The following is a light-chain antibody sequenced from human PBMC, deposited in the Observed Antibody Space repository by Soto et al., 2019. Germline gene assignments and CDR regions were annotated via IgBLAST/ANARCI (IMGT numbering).Light chain of an antibody. CDR2: DVS. CDR3: CSYTSSSTLVV. J-gene: IGLJ2*01. V-gene: IGLV2-14*01. Sequence: QSALTQPPSGSGSPGQSITISCTGTSSDVGGYNYVSWYQQHPGKAPKLMIYDVSNRPSGVSNRFSGSKSGNTASLTISGVQAEDDADYYCCSYTSSSTLVVFGGGTKLTVL. CDR1: SSDVGGYNY.